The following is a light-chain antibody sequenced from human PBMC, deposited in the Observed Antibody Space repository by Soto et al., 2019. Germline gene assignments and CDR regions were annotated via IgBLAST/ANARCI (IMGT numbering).Light chain of an antibody. V-gene: IGKV1-6*01. CDR3: LQDHDDSWT. CDR2: AAS. J-gene: IGKJ1*01. Sequence: ASQTISNWLAWYQQKPGKAPTLLIYAASNLQSGVPSRFRGSRSGTEFTLTVSSLQPEDFATYYCLQDHDDSWTFGQGTKVDIK. CDR1: QTISNW.